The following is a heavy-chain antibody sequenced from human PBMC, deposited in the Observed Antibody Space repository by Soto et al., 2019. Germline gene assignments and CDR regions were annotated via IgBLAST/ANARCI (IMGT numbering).Heavy chain of an antibody. CDR1: VFTFSIYA. V-gene: IGHV3-23*01. J-gene: IGHJ2*01. Sequence: LRLSCAASVFTFSIYAMTCVRQAPGKGLEWVSSISFSDGGTYYADSVKGRLTISRDNSKNTLFLQMNSLRVEDTAVYYCVKDDRILGRRYFDLWGRGTLVTVSS. CDR3: VKDDRILGRRYFDL. CDR2: ISFSDGGT. D-gene: IGHD2-15*01.